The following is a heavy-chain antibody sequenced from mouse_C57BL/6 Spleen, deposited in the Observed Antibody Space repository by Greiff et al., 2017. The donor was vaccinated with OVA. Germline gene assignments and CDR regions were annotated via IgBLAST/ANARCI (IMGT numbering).Heavy chain of an antibody. J-gene: IGHJ2*01. D-gene: IGHD2-5*01. CDR2: IYPRSGNT. CDR3: AREKAYYSNYVNFDY. Sequence: QVQLKQSGAELARPGASVKLSCKASGYTFTSYGISWVKQRTGQGLEWIGEIYPRSGNTYYNEKFKGKATLTADKSSSTAYMELRSLTSEDSAVYFCAREKAYYSNYVNFDYWGQGTTLTVSS. CDR1: GYTFTSYG. V-gene: IGHV1-81*01.